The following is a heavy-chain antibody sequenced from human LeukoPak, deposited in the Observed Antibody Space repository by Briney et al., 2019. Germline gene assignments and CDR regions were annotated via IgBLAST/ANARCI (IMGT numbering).Heavy chain of an antibody. CDR2: IYTSGST. CDR1: GGSISGYY. D-gene: IGHD2-2*02. V-gene: IGHV4-4*09. CDR3: ARLNIVVVPAAIRGVNNWFDP. Sequence: SETLSLTCTVSGGSISGYYWSWIRQPPGKGLEWIGYIYTSGSTNYNPSLKSRVTISVDTSKNQFSLKLSSVTAADTAVYYCARLNIVVVPAAIRGVNNWFDPWGQGTLVTVSS. J-gene: IGHJ5*02.